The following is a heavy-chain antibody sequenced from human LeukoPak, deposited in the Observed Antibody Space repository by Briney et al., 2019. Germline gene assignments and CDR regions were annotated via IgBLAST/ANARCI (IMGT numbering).Heavy chain of an antibody. J-gene: IGHJ3*02. CDR3: ARTTMIVVGAFEI. CDR1: GFTFSSYE. D-gene: IGHD3-22*01. CDR2: ISSSGSTI. Sequence: PGGSLRLSCAASGFTFSSYEMNWVRQAPGKGLEWVSYISSSGSTIYYADSVKGRFAISRDNAKNSLYLQMNSLRAEDTAVYYCARTTMIVVGAFEIWGQGTMVTVSS. V-gene: IGHV3-48*03.